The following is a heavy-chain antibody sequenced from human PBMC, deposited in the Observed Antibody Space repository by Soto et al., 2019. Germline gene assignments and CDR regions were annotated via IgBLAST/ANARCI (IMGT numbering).Heavy chain of an antibody. CDR2: ISSSGSTI. V-gene: IGHV3-11*01. CDR1: GFTFSDYY. CDR3: ARDLRALVPGDYYYYYMDV. J-gene: IGHJ6*03. Sequence: QVQLVESGGGLVKPGGSLRLSCAASGFTFSDYYMSWIRQAPGKGLEWVSYISSSGSTIYYPDSVKGRFTISRDNPKKSLYLQMNSLRAEDTAVYYCARDLRALVPGDYYYYYMDVWGKGTTVTVSS. D-gene: IGHD2-2*01.